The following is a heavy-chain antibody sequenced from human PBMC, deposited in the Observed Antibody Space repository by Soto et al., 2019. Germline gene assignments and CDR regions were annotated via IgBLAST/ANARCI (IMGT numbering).Heavy chain of an antibody. CDR1: GYSFTSYW. Sequence: PGESLKISCKGSGYSFTSYWIGWVRQMPGKGLEWMGIIYPGDSDTRYSPSFQGQVNISADKSISTAYLQWSSLKASNTAMYYCASQEMATKNVDAFDIWGQGTMVTVSS. D-gene: IGHD5-12*01. V-gene: IGHV5-51*01. CDR3: ASQEMATKNVDAFDI. J-gene: IGHJ3*02. CDR2: IYPGDSDT.